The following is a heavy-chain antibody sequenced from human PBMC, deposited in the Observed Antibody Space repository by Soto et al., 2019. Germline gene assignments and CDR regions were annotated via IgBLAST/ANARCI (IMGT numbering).Heavy chain of an antibody. CDR1: GYSFTSYW. V-gene: IGHV5-51*01. J-gene: IGHJ6*02. CDR2: IYPGDSDT. CDR3: ARRGGQYYDFWSGYYGYYYGMDV. Sequence: LKISCKGSGYSFTSYWIGWVRQMPGKGLEWMGIIYPGDSDTRYSPSFQGQVTISADKSISTAYLQWSSLKASDTAMYYCARRGGQYYDFWSGYYGYYYGMDVWGQGTTVTVSS. D-gene: IGHD3-3*01.